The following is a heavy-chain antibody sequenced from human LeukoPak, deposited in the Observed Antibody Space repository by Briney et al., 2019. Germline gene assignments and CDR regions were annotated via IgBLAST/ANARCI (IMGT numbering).Heavy chain of an antibody. Sequence: PGGSLRLSCEVSGFTFSAYGMHWVRQAPGKGLEWVAVISFDGSNKYYTDSVKGRFTISRDNSKNTLYLQMNSLRAEDTAVYYCAKNLSNSSYYWSYGMDVWGQGTTVTVSS. CDR3: AKNLSNSSYYWSYGMDV. D-gene: IGHD2/OR15-2a*01. J-gene: IGHJ6*02. CDR2: ISFDGSNK. V-gene: IGHV3-30*18. CDR1: GFTFSAYG.